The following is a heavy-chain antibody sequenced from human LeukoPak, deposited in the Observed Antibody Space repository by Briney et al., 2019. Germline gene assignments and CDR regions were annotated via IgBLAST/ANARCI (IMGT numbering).Heavy chain of an antibody. CDR3: ARVPYGSGSYYINAEDDY. D-gene: IGHD3-10*01. J-gene: IGHJ4*02. CDR2: ISSSSSYI. CDR1: GFTFSSYS. Sequence: GGSLRLSCAASGFTFSSYSMNWVRQAPGKGLEWVSSISSSSSYIYYADSVKGRFTISRDNAKNSLYLQMNSLRAEDTAVYYCARVPYGSGSYYINAEDDYWGQGTLVTVSS. V-gene: IGHV3-21*01.